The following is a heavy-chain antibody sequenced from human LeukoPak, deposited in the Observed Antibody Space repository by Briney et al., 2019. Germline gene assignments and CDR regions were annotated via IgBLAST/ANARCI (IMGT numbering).Heavy chain of an antibody. CDR1: GGSISTNY. CDR3: ACRGLNYYGYYFRLV. CDR2: NYYSRST. Sequence: SETLSLTCSVSGGSISTNYWSWSWQPPRKGLERIGYNYYSRSTNYNQSLKHRVSISLHTSKHHFALQVSSLSAGGTPVYDCACRGLNYYGYYFRLVGGKGTSVSV. D-gene: IGHD2/OR15-2a*01. V-gene: IGHV4-59*12. J-gene: IGHJ6*03.